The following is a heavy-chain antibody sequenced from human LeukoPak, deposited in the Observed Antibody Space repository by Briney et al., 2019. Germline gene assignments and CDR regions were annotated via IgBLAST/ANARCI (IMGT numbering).Heavy chain of an antibody. CDR2: INHSGSI. V-gene: IGHV4-34*01. CDR3: ASIAAAGRGVDY. J-gene: IGHJ4*02. CDR1: GGSFSGYY. D-gene: IGHD6-13*01. Sequence: SETLSLTCAVYGGSFSGYYWSWIRQPPGKGLEWIGEINHSGSINYNPSLKSRVTISVDTSKNQFSLKLSSVTAADTAVYYCASIAAAGRGVDYWGQGTLVTVSS.